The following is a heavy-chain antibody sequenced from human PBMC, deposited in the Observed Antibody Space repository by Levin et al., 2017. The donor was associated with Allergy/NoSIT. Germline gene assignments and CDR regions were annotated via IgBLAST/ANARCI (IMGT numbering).Heavy chain of an antibody. V-gene: IGHV5-51*01. CDR2: INPADSDT. D-gene: IGHD2-21*01. CDR1: GYSFSTFW. CDR3: AKSRVNAALDFDY. J-gene: IGHJ4*02. Sequence: KNGESLKISCKASGYSFSTFWIGWVRQLPGKRPEWMAYINPADSDTRYSPSFKGQVTISVDKATRTTYLRWASLRASDTATYFCAKSRVNAALDFDYWGQGTLVTVSS.